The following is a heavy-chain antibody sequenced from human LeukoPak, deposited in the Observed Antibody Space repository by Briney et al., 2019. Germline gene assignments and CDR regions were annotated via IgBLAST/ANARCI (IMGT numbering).Heavy chain of an antibody. V-gene: IGHV1-58*01. CDR3: AALVVVAATSYYGMDV. CDR2: IVVGSGNT. CDR1: GFTFTSSA. D-gene: IGHD2-15*01. J-gene: IGHJ6*02. Sequence: ASVKVSCKASGFTFTSSAVQWVRQARGQRLEWIGWIVVGSGNTNYAQKFQERVTITRDMSTSTAYMELSSLRSEDTAVYYCAALVVVAATSYYGMDVWGQGTTVTVSS.